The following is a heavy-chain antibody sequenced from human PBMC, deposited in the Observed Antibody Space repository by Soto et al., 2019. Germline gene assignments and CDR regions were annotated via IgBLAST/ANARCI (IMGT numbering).Heavy chain of an antibody. D-gene: IGHD2-2*01. J-gene: IGHJ6*02. CDR3: AVATVVVPAAHIGPYGMDV. CDR2: IIPIFGTA. Sequence: GASVKVSCKASGGTFSSYAISWVRQAPGQGLEWMGGIIPIFGTANYAQKFQGRVTITADESTSTAYMELSSLRSEDTAVYYCAVATVVVPAAHIGPYGMDVWGQGTTVTV. CDR1: GGTFSSYA. V-gene: IGHV1-69*13.